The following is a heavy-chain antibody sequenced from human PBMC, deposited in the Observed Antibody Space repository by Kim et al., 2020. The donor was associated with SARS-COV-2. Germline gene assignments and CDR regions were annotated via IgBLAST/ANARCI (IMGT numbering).Heavy chain of an antibody. CDR2: ISGSGGST. D-gene: IGHD6-13*01. CDR3: AKGSIAAAGKRGVGRWFDP. CDR1: GFTFSSYA. V-gene: IGHV3-23*01. Sequence: GGSLRLSCAASGFTFSSYAMSWVRQAPGKGLEWVSAISGSGGSTYYADSVKGRFTISRDNSKNTLYLQMNSLRAEDTAVYYCAKGSIAAAGKRGVGRWFDPWGQGTLVTVSS. J-gene: IGHJ5*02.